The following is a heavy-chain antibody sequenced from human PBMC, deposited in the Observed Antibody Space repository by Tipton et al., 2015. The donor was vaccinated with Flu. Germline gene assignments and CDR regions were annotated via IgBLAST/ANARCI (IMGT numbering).Heavy chain of an antibody. CDR2: IYTSGST. Sequence: TLSLTCTVSGGSISSYYWSWIRQPAGKGLEWIGRIYTSGSTNYNPSLKSRVTISVDTSKNQFSLKLSSVTAADTAVYYCARHGGATTERLYYFDYWGQGTLVTVSS. J-gene: IGHJ4*02. V-gene: IGHV4-4*07. D-gene: IGHD5-24*01. CDR1: GGSISSYY. CDR3: ARHGGATTERLYYFDY.